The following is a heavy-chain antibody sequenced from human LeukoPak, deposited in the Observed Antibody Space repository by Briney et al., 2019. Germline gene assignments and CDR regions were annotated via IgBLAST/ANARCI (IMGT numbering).Heavy chain of an antibody. V-gene: IGHV1-69*13. CDR2: IIPVFGTA. CDR3: ASEIAAAGTRWFDP. CDR1: GGTFSSYA. J-gene: IGHJ5*02. Sequence: SVKLSCKASGGTFSSYAISWVRRAPGQGLEWMGGIIPVFGTANYAQKFQGRVTITADESTSTAYMELSSLRSEDTAVYYCASEIAAAGTRWFDPWGQGTLVTVSS. D-gene: IGHD6-13*01.